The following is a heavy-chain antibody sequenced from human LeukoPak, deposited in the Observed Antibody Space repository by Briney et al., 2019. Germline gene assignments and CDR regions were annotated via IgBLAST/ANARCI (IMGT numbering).Heavy chain of an antibody. CDR2: IKSKSERGTT. CDR1: GFTFSDAW. D-gene: IGHD3-10*01. Sequence: PGGSLRLSCVVSGFTFSDAWMSWVRQAPGKGLEWVGRIKSKSERGTTDYAAPVKGRFTISRDDSKNTLYLQLNSLKTEDTAVYYCTVYYYGSGYYQTGDWGQGTLVTVSS. CDR3: TVYYYGSGYYQTGD. J-gene: IGHJ4*02. V-gene: IGHV3-15*01.